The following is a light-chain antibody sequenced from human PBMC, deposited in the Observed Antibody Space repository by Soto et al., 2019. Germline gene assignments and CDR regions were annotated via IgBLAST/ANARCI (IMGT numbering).Light chain of an antibody. CDR2: DAS. V-gene: IGKV1D-13*01. Sequence: AIQLTQSPSSLSASVGDRVTITCRASQGIRSALAWYQQKPGKAPELLIYDASTLESGVPSRFNGSGSGTDFTLTISSLQPEDFATYHCQQFNNYPRTFGQGTRLEIK. J-gene: IGKJ5*01. CDR3: QQFNNYPRT. CDR1: QGIRSA.